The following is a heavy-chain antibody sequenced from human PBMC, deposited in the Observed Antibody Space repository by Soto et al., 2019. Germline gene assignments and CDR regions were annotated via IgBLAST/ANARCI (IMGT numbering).Heavy chain of an antibody. D-gene: IGHD3-9*01. J-gene: IGHJ3*01. CDR2: ISAYNGNT. Sequence: ASVRSSGRAFGYTFTSCGMSWVRQAPGQGLEWMGWISAYNGNTNYAQKLQGRVTMTTDTSTSTAYMELRSLRSDDTAVYYCARNRYFDWLDAFDPWGQGTMVTVSS. CDR3: ARNRYFDWLDAFDP. CDR1: GYTFTSCG. V-gene: IGHV1-18*01.